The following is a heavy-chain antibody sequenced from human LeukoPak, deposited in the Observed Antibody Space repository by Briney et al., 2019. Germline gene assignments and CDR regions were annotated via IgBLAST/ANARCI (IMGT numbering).Heavy chain of an antibody. V-gene: IGHV3-33*08. Sequence: PGGSLRLSCAASGFTFSSYSMNWVRQAPGKGLEWVAVIWYDGSKTYYADSVKGRFTISRDNSKDTLYLQMSSLRVEDTAAYYCARYLGGRNAFDIWGQGTMVTVSS. CDR2: IWYDGSKT. J-gene: IGHJ3*02. CDR1: GFTFSSYS. D-gene: IGHD3-16*01. CDR3: ARYLGGRNAFDI.